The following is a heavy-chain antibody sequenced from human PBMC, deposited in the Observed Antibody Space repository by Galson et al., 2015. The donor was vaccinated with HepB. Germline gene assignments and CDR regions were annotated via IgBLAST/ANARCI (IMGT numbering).Heavy chain of an antibody. D-gene: IGHD2-2*02. J-gene: IGHJ4*02. CDR1: GGTFSSYA. CDR2: IIPIFGTA. Sequence: SVKVSCKASGGTFSSYAISWVRQAPGQGLEWMGGIIPIFGTANYAQKFQGRVTITADESTSTAYMELSSLRSEDTAVYYCARLGYCSSTSCYSNYWGQGTLVTVSS. V-gene: IGHV1-69*13. CDR3: ARLGYCSSTSCYSNY.